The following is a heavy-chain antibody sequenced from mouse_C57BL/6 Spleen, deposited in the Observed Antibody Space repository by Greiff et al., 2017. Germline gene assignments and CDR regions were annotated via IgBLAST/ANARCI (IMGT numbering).Heavy chain of an antibody. D-gene: IGHD2-4*01. J-gene: IGHJ4*01. V-gene: IGHV5-9-1*02. CDR2: ISSGGDYI. CDR1: GFTFSGYA. Sequence: EVQLVESGEGLVKPGGSLKLSCAASGFTFSGYAMSWVRQTPEKRLEWVAYISSGGDYIYYADTVKGRFTISRDNARNTLYLQMSSLKSEDTAMYYCTRDRGYDYDNAMDYCGQGTSVTVSS. CDR3: TRDRGYDYDNAMDY.